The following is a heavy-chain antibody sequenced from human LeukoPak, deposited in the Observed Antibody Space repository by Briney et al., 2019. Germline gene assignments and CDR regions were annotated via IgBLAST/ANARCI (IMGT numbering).Heavy chain of an antibody. Sequence: GGSLRLSCAASGFTFITYVMHWVRQAPGKGLEWVAVIWYDGSNKYYADSVKGRFTTSRDNSKNTLYLQMNSLRAEDTAVFYCARGRRRDANTFDAFDIWGQGTMVTVSS. V-gene: IGHV3-33*01. D-gene: IGHD5-24*01. J-gene: IGHJ3*02. CDR1: GFTFITYV. CDR2: IWYDGSNK. CDR3: ARGRRRDANTFDAFDI.